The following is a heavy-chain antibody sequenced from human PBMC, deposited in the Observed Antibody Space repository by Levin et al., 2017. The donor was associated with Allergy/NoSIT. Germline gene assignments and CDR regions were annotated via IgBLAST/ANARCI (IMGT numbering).Heavy chain of an antibody. CDR1: GFSLSTSGMC. CDR3: ARSIAALPHYYGMDV. V-gene: IGHV2-70*01. J-gene: IGHJ6*02. Sequence: TLSLTCTFSGFSLSTSGMCVSWIRQPPGKALEWLALIDWDDDKYYSTSLKTRLTISKDTSKNQVVLTMTNMDPVDTATYYCARSIAALPHYYGMDVWGQGTTVTVSS. D-gene: IGHD6-6*01. CDR2: IDWDDDK.